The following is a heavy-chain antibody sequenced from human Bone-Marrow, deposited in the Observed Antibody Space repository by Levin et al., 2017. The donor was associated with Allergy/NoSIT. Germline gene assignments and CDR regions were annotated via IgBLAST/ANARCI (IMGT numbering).Heavy chain of an antibody. CDR3: ARRNSGSYHFDY. V-gene: IGHV3-72*01. J-gene: IGHJ4*02. Sequence: GESLKISCAASGFTFSDHYMDWVRQAPGKGLEWVGRSRSNANSYTTEYAASVKGRFTISRDDSKNSLYLQMNSLKTEDTAMYYCARRNSGSYHFDYWGQGTLVTVSS. D-gene: IGHD1-26*01. CDR2: SRSNANSYTT. CDR1: GFTFSDHY.